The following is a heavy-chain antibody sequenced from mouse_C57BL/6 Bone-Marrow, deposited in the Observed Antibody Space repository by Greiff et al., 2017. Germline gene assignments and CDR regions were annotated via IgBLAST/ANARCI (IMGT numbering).Heavy chain of an antibody. CDR2: IRNKANNHAT. Sequence: EVQRVESGGGLVQPGGSMKLSCAASGFTFSDAWMDWVRQSPEKGLEWVAEIRNKANNHATYYAEYVKGRFTISRDDSKSSVYLQMNSLRAEDSGSYYCTRQYYSTLYYFDYCGQGTTLTVSS. CDR1: GFTFSDAW. J-gene: IGHJ2*01. CDR3: TRQYYSTLYYFDY. V-gene: IGHV6-6*01. D-gene: IGHD2-5*01.